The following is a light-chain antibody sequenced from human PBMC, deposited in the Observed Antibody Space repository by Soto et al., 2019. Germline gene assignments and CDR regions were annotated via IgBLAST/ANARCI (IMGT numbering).Light chain of an antibody. CDR1: QSISSY. V-gene: IGKV1-39*01. J-gene: IGKJ3*01. CDR3: QHTYSPPFT. Sequence: DIQLTQSPSSLSASVGDRVTITCRASQSISSYLRWYQQKSGKAPKLLIYAASTLQRGVPSRFSGSRSGADFTLTINSLQAEDFATYYCQHTYSPPFTFGPGTTVHMK. CDR2: AAS.